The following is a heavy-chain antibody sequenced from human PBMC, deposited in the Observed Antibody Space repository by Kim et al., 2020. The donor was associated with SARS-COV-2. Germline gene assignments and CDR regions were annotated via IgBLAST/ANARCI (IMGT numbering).Heavy chain of an antibody. D-gene: IGHD1-1*01. V-gene: IGHV1-46*01. J-gene: IGHJ4*02. Sequence: SVKVSCKASGYGFTNNYVHWVRLAPGQGLEWMGMVYPRDGSTSYAQNFQGRVAMTSDTSTTTVYMELRSLRSDDTAMYYCARDLEGFDYWGQGTLVTVSS. CDR3: ARDLEGFDY. CDR1: GYGFTNNY. CDR2: VYPRDGST.